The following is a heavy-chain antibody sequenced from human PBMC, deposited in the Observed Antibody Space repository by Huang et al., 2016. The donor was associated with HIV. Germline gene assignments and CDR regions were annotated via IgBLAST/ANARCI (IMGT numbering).Heavy chain of an antibody. CDR3: ARDRAVSLLAY. J-gene: IGHJ4*02. CDR1: GYTFTGYY. CDR2: INPNSGGT. V-gene: IGHV1-2*02. Sequence: QVQLVQSGAEVKKPGASVKVSCKASGYTFTGYYMNWVRQAPGQGLEWMGWINPNSGGTKYAQKLQGRVTMTRDTSISTAYMELSSLTSDDTAVYYCARDRAVSLLAYWGQGTLVTVSS. D-gene: IGHD1-20*01.